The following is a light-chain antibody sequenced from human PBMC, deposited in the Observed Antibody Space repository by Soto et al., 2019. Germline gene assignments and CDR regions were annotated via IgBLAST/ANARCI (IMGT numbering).Light chain of an antibody. CDR2: GAS. CDR3: QQYGSSPLT. V-gene: IGKV3-20*01. J-gene: IGKJ4*01. CDR1: QSVISTS. Sequence: EIVLTQSPGTLSLSPGERATLSCRTSQSVISTSLAWYQQKPGQAPRLLIYGASNRATGIPDRFSGSGSGTDFTLTINRLEPEDFAMYYCQQYGSSPLTLGGGTKVEIK.